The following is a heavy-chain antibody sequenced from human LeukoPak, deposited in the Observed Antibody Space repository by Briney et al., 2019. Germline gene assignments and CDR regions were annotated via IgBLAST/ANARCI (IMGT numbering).Heavy chain of an antibody. J-gene: IGHJ5*02. V-gene: IGHV4-30-2*01. Sequence: PSETLSLTCVVSGGSISSGGYSWSWIRQPPGKGLEWIGYIYHSGSTYYNPSLKSRVTISVDRSKNQFSLKLSSVTAADTAVYYCARVGDELLFDPWGQGTLVTVSS. CDR1: GGSISSGGYS. D-gene: IGHD1-26*01. CDR2: IYHSGST. CDR3: ARVGDELLFDP.